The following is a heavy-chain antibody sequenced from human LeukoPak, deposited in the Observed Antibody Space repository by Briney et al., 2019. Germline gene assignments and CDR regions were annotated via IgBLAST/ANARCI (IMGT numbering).Heavy chain of an antibody. D-gene: IGHD3-22*01. CDR3: AKSSSPVVVITSNFDY. J-gene: IGHJ4*02. CDR2: ISYDGSNK. Sequence: PGRSLRLSCAASGFTFSSYGMHWVRQAPGKGLEWVAVISYDGSNKYYADSVKGRFTISRDNSKNTLYLQMNSLRAEDTAVYYCAKSSSPVVVITSNFDYWGQGTLVTVSS. CDR1: GFTFSSYG. V-gene: IGHV3-30*18.